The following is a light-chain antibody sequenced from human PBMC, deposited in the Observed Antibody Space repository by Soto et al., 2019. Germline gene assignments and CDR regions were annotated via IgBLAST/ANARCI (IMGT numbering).Light chain of an antibody. CDR1: QGISSY. CDR3: QQSYSYPWT. CDR2: AAS. V-gene: IGKV1-8*01. Sequence: AIRRTRDSSSLSASTGERLPLTCRASQGISSYLAWYQQKPGKAPKLLIYAASTLQSGVPSRFSGSGSGTDFTLTISCLQSEDFATYYCQQSYSYPWTFGQGTKVDIK. J-gene: IGKJ1*01.